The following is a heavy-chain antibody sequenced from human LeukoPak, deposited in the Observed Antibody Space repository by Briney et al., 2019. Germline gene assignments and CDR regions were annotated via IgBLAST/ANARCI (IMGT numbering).Heavy chain of an antibody. D-gene: IGHD6-13*01. CDR2: INPRGGTT. Sequence: ASVTVSCKASGYTFISYYIHWVRQAPGQGLEWMGIINPRGGTTSYAQKFQGRVTMTRDTSTGTVYMEVSSLRSEDTAVYYCAGGIATAGYDYWGQGTLVTVSS. V-gene: IGHV1-46*01. J-gene: IGHJ4*02. CDR1: GYTFISYY. CDR3: AGGIATAGYDY.